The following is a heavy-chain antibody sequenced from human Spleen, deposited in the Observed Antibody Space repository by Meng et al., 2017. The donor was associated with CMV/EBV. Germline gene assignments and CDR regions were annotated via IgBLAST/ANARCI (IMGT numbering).Heavy chain of an antibody. J-gene: IGHJ4*02. CDR3: AQDAGVSSYQDY. CDR1: GFNFPDYG. V-gene: IGHV3-43*01. D-gene: IGHD5-12*01. Sequence: VASGFNFPDYGMHWVRQAPGKVLEWVSLFSCDGDSTYYADSVRGRFTISRDNSKNSLYLQMNSLRTEDTAMYYCAQDAGVSSYQDYWGQGTLVTVSS. CDR2: FSCDGDST.